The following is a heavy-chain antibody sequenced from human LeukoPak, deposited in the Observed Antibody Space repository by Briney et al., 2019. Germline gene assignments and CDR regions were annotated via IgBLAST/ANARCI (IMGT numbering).Heavy chain of an antibody. V-gene: IGHV3-30-3*01. CDR2: FFYEGSNK. CDR3: ARGVGHYYDSSGYYDDFDY. D-gene: IGHD3-22*01. J-gene: IGHJ4*02. CDR1: WFTLSRFS. Sequence: GGSLRLSRGGPWFTLSRFSFHWVPQAPGQGVGGGGVFFYEGSNKYYADSVKGRFTISRDNSKNTLYLQMNSLRAEDTAVYYCARGVGHYYDSSGYYDDFDYWGQGTLVTVSS.